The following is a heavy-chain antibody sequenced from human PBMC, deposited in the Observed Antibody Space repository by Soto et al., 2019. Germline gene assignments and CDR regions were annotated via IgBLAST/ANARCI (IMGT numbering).Heavy chain of an antibody. CDR1: GFTFTSYA. CDR2: ISGSGVST. CDR3: AKDQGSSGSYLDAFDI. D-gene: IGHD3-10*01. V-gene: IGHV3-23*01. Sequence: EVQLLESGGGLVQPGGSLRLSCAASGFTFTSYAMSWVRQAPGKGLEWVSDISGSGVSTYYADSVKGRFTISRDNSKNTLYVQMNSLRAEDTAVDYCAKDQGSSGSYLDAFDIWGQGTMVTVSS. J-gene: IGHJ3*02.